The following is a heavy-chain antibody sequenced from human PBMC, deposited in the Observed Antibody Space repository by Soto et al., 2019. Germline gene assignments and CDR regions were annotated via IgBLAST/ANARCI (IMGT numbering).Heavy chain of an antibody. CDR1: GFTFSSYW. J-gene: IGHJ6*02. D-gene: IGHD2-2*01. V-gene: IGHV3-74*01. Sequence: GALRLSCAASGFTFSSYWMHWVRQAPGKGLVWVSRINSDGSSTSYADSVKGRFTISRDNAKNTLYLQMNSLRAEDTAVYYCARGQLLDSYGMDVWGQGTTVTVS. CDR2: INSDGSST. CDR3: ARGQLLDSYGMDV.